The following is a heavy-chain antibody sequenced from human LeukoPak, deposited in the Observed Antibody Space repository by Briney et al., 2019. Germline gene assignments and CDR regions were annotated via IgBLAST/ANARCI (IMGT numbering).Heavy chain of an antibody. Sequence: PGGSLRLSCSVFGFKFGDYAMSWLRQAPGKGLEWVSFVRYDGKNQYYADSVKGRFTVSRDNSKKTVSLQMHSLRREDTAVYYCVKDLLQWYKFDSWGQGTLVIVSS. V-gene: IGHV3-30*02. J-gene: IGHJ4*02. CDR3: VKDLLQWYKFDS. D-gene: IGHD4-23*01. CDR1: GFKFGDYA. CDR2: VRYDGKNQ.